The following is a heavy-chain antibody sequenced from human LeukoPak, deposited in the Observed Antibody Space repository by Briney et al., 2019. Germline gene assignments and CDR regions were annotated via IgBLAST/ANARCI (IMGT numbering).Heavy chain of an antibody. D-gene: IGHD1-1*01. Sequence: PGRSLRLSCAASGFRFSAYALTWVRQAPGKGLEWVSFISGSGDTTYYADSVKGRFTISRDNSKNTLYLQMNSLRAEDTAVYYCAQDPPRRAAGTGVYWGQGTLVTVSS. J-gene: IGHJ4*02. V-gene: IGHV3-23*01. CDR3: AQDPPRRAAGTGVY. CDR1: GFRFSAYA. CDR2: ISGSGDTT.